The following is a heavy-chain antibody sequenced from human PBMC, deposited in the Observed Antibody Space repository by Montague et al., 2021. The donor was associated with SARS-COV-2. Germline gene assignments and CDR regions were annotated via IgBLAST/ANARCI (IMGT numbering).Heavy chain of an antibody. Sequence: SETLSLTCTVSGGSISSYYWSRIRQPPGKGLEWIGNIYYSGSTNYNPSLKSRVTISVDTSKNQFSLKLSSVTAADTAVYYCARHSFNTGFGVVIIPAYFDYWGQGTLVTVSS. J-gene: IGHJ4*02. D-gene: IGHD3-3*01. CDR3: ARHSFNTGFGVVIIPAYFDY. V-gene: IGHV4-59*08. CDR2: IYYSGST. CDR1: GGSISSYY.